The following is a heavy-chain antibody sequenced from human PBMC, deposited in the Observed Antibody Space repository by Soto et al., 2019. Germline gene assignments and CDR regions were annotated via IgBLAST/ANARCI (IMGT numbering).Heavy chain of an antibody. CDR2: IYYSGST. J-gene: IGHJ3*02. CDR1: GGSISSYY. Sequence: SETLSLTCTVSGGSISSYYWSWIRQPPGKGLEWIGYIYYSGSTNYNPSLKSRVTISVDTSKNQFSLKLSSVTAADTAVYYCARYCMTTVKGEDAFDIWGQGTMVTVSS. D-gene: IGHD4-17*01. V-gene: IGHV4-59*01. CDR3: ARYCMTTVKGEDAFDI.